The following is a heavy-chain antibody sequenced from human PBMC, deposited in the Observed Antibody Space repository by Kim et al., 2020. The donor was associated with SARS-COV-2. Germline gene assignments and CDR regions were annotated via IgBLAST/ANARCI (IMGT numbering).Heavy chain of an antibody. D-gene: IGHD1-26*01. CDR2: ILPIFGPA. J-gene: IGHJ6*03. CDR1: GGTFSSYA. Sequence: SVKVSCKASGGTFSSYAISWVRQAPGQGLEWMGGILPIFGPAHYAQKFQGRVTITADESTSTAYMELRSLRSADTAVYSCARDCKVGATTAYYYYLDVWGKGTTVTVSS. V-gene: IGHV1-69*13. CDR3: ARDCKVGATTAYYYYLDV.